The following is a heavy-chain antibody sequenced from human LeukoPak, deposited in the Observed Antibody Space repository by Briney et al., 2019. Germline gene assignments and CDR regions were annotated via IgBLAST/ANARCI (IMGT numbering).Heavy chain of an antibody. CDR3: ARVRKGSPHWFDP. J-gene: IGHJ5*02. CDR2: IIPIFGTA. V-gene: IGHV1-69*06. Sequence: GASVKVSCKASGGTFSSYAISWVRQAPGQGLEWMGGIIPIFGTANYAQKFQGRVTITADKSASTAYMELSSLRSEDTAVYYCARVRKGSPHWFDPWGQGTLVTVSS. D-gene: IGHD1-14*01. CDR1: GGTFSSYA.